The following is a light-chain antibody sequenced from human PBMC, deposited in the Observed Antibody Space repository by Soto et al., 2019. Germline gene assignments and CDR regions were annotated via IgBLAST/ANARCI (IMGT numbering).Light chain of an antibody. Sequence: DIQMTQSPSTLSASVGDRVTITCRASQSISSWLAWYQQKPGKAPKLLIYKASTLESGVPSRFSGSGSGTEFTLTISSLQPDDFANYYCQQYNSASLLTFGGGTKVDIK. CDR3: QQYNSASLLT. CDR2: KAS. CDR1: QSISSW. V-gene: IGKV1-5*03. J-gene: IGKJ4*01.